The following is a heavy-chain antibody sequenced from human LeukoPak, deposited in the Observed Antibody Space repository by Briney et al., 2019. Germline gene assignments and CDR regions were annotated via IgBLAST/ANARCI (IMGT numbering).Heavy chain of an antibody. CDR1: GYTFTSYG. CDR2: ISAYNGNT. D-gene: IGHD2-2*01. Sequence: EASVKVSCKASGYTFTSYGISWVRQAPGQGLEWMGWISAYNGNTNYAQKLQGRVTMTTDTSTSTAYMELRSLRSDDTAVYCCARDGPGYCSSTSCYASFDYWGQGTLVTVSS. CDR3: ARDGPGYCSSTSCYASFDY. V-gene: IGHV1-18*01. J-gene: IGHJ4*02.